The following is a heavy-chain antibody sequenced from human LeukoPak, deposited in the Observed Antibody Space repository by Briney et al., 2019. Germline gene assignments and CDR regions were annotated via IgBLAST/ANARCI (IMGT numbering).Heavy chain of an antibody. CDR2: INHSGST. CDR1: GGSFSGYY. V-gene: IGHV4-34*01. J-gene: IGHJ6*02. D-gene: IGHD3-3*01. CDR3: ARGPYDFWSGYYTGGAYGMDV. Sequence: SETLSLTCAVYGGSFSGYYWSWIRQPPGKGLEWIGEINHSGSTNYNPSLKSRVTISVDTSKNQFSLKLSSVTAADTAVYYCARGPYDFWSGYYTGGAYGMDVWGQGTTVTVSS.